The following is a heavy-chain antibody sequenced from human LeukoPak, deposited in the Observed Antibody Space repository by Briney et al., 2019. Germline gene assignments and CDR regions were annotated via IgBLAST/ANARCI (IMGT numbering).Heavy chain of an antibody. J-gene: IGHJ4*02. Sequence: SETLCLTCSVSGDSISHYYWSWIRQSAGKGLEWIGRIHISGSTNHNPSFKSRVSMSVDTSRNQFSLKLSSVTAADTAVYYCARDNRQLEYFDHWGQGTLVTVSS. D-gene: IGHD6-13*01. CDR3: ARDNRQLEYFDH. CDR2: IHISGST. CDR1: GDSISHYY. V-gene: IGHV4-4*07.